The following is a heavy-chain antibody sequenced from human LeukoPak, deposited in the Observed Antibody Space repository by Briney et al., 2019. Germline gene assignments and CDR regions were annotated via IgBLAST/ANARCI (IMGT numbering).Heavy chain of an antibody. CDR2: ISGSGGST. J-gene: IGHJ4*02. CDR3: AKRPYCSSTSCYENYFDY. Sequence: GGFLRLSCAASGFTFSSYAMSWVRQAPGKGLEWVSAISGSGGSTYYADSVKGRFTISRDNSKNTLYLQMNSLRAEDTAVYYCAKRPYCSSTSCYENYFDYWGQGTLVTVSS. D-gene: IGHD2-2*01. CDR1: GFTFSSYA. V-gene: IGHV3-23*01.